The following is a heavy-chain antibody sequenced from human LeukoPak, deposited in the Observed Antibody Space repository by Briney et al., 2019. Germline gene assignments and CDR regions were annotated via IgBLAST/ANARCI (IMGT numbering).Heavy chain of an antibody. Sequence: SETLALTCTVSVGSINRSGYYWGWIRQPPGKGLEWIGSISYRGSTYYNPPLKSRVTISVDTSKKQCSLELSSVTAADTAGDYCARRIPHFLFDFWGQGILVTVSS. D-gene: IGHD3-3*02. V-gene: IGHV4-39*01. CDR3: ARRIPHFLFDF. J-gene: IGHJ4*02. CDR2: ISYRGST. CDR1: VGSINRSGYY.